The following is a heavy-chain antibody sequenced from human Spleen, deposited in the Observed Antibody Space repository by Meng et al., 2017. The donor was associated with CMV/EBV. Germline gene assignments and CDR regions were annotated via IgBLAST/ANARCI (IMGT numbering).Heavy chain of an antibody. Sequence: GESLKISCAASGFTFSSYAMSWVRQAPGKGLEWVAVIWYDGSNKYYADSVKGRFTISRDNSKNTLYLQMNSLRAEDTAVYYCAKERGRGANYYGMDVWGQGTTVTVSS. CDR3: AKERGRGANYYGMDV. V-gene: IGHV3-33*06. D-gene: IGHD3-10*01. J-gene: IGHJ6*02. CDR2: IWYDGSNK. CDR1: GFTFSSYA.